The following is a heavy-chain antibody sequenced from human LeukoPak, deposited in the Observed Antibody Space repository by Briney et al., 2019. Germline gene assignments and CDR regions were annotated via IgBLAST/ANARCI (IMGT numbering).Heavy chain of an antibody. V-gene: IGHV4-30-2*01. Sequence: SETLSLTCAVSGGSISSGGYSWSWIRQPPGKGLEWIGYIYHSGSTYYNPSPKSRVTISVDRSKNQFSLKLSSVTAADTAVYYCARVREHYCSGGSCYYFDYWGQGTLVTVSS. CDR2: IYHSGST. J-gene: IGHJ4*02. D-gene: IGHD2-15*01. CDR3: ARVREHYCSGGSCYYFDY. CDR1: GGSISSGGYS.